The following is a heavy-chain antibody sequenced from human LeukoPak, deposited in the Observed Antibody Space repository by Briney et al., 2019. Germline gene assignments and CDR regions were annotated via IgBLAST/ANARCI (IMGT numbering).Heavy chain of an antibody. V-gene: IGHV1-18*01. D-gene: IGHD2-21*02. Sequence: ASVKVSCKASGYTFTSYGISWVRQAPGQGLEWMGWISAYNGNTNYAQKLQGRVTMTTDTSTSTAYMELRSLRSDDTAVYYCARASASTYCGGDCPFGYWGQGTLVTVSS. CDR2: ISAYNGNT. CDR1: GYTFTSYG. J-gene: IGHJ4*02. CDR3: ARASASTYCGGDCPFGY.